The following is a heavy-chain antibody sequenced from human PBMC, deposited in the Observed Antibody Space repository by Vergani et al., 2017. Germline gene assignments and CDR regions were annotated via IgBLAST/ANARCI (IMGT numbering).Heavy chain of an antibody. Sequence: EVQLLESGGGLVQPGGSLRLSCAASGFTFSSYAMSWVRQAPGKGLEWVSAISGSGGSTYYADSVKGRFTISRDNSKNTLYRQMNRLRAEDTAVYYCANLFIAVAGSSTDYWGQGTLVTVSS. J-gene: IGHJ4*02. CDR3: ANLFIAVAGSSTDY. D-gene: IGHD6-19*01. CDR2: ISGSGGST. V-gene: IGHV3-23*01. CDR1: GFTFSSYA.